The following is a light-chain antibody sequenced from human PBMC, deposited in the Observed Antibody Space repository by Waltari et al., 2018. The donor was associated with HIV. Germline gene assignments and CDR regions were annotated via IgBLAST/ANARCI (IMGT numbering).Light chain of an antibody. CDR2: DVN. J-gene: IGLJ3*02. V-gene: IGLV2-23*02. CDR1: SSDVGGYNY. CDR3: CSYAGSRSWV. Sequence: QSALTQPASVSGSPGQSITISCTGTSSDVGGYNYVSWYQQYPGKAPKLMIYDVNKRPSGVSNRFSGSKSGNTASLTISGLQSEDEADYCCCSYAGSRSWVFGGGTKVTIL.